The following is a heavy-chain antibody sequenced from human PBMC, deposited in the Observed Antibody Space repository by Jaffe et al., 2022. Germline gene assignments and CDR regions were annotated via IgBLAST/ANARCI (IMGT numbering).Heavy chain of an antibody. J-gene: IGHJ3*02. CDR2: IVVGSGNT. Sequence: QLVQSGPEVKKPGTSVKVSCKASGFTFTSSAVQWVRQARGQRLEWIGWIVVGSGNTNYAQKFQERVTITRDMSTSTAYMELSSLRSEDTAVYYCARVPLRGWDPVPFDIWGQGTMVTVSS. D-gene: IGHD1-26*01. CDR3: ARVPLRGWDPVPFDI. CDR1: GFTFTSSA. V-gene: IGHV1-58*01.